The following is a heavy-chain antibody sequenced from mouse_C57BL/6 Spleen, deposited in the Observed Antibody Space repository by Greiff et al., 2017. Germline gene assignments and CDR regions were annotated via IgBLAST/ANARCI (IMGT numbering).Heavy chain of an antibody. CDR3: ARHYSNFYYAMDY. CDR1: GYTFTDYY. D-gene: IGHD2-5*01. Sequence: VHLQQSGPELVKPGASVKISCKASGYTFTDYYMNWVKQSHGKSLEWIGDINPNNGGTSYNQKFKGKATLTVAKSSITAYMELRRLTSEDSAVYYCARHYSNFYYAMDYWGKGTSVTVSS. V-gene: IGHV1-26*01. J-gene: IGHJ4*01. CDR2: INPNNGGT.